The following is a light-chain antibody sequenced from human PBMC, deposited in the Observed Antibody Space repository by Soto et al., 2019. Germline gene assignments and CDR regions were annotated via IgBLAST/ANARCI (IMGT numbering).Light chain of an antibody. J-gene: IGKJ2*01. V-gene: IGKV1-8*01. CDR1: PCISSY. CDR3: QQYYSYPPT. CDR2: AAS. Sequence: AIRMTQSPSSLSASTGDRVTITCRASPCISSYLAWYQHKPGKAPKLLIYAASTLQSGVPSRFSVSGSGTDFTLTISCLQSEDFATYYCQQYYSYPPTFGQRTKLEIK.